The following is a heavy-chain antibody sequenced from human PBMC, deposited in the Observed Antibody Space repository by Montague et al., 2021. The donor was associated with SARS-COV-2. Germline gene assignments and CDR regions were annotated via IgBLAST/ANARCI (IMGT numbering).Heavy chain of an antibody. J-gene: IGHJ4*02. CDR1: GDSDCIKNLT. CDR2: TCYRSKRKY. V-gene: IGHV6-1*01. Sequence: CAISGDSDCIKNLTREWDRHSSERQPDRLGGTCYRSKRKYDYAVSVKSRMTISPDTSKNQFSLQLSSVTPEDRAVYYCARDPRYSLSWSFDYWGQGTLVTVSS. D-gene: IGHD6-13*01. CDR3: ARDPRYSLSWSFDY.